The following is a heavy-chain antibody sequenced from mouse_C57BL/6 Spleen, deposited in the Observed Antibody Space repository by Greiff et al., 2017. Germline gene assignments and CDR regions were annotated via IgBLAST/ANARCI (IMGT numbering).Heavy chain of an antibody. Sequence: QVQLKQPGTELVKPGASVKLSCKASGYTFTSYWMHWVKQRPGQGLEWIGNINPSNGGTNYNEKFKSKATLTVDKSSSTAYMQLSSLTSEDSAVYYCARSGYYGSSPYYFDYWGQGTTLTVSS. CDR2: INPSNGGT. V-gene: IGHV1-53*01. CDR3: ARSGYYGSSPYYFDY. D-gene: IGHD1-1*01. J-gene: IGHJ2*01. CDR1: GYTFTSYW.